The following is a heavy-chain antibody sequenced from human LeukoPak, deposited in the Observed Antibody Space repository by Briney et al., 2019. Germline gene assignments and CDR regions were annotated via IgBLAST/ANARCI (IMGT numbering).Heavy chain of an antibody. V-gene: IGHV1-2*02. D-gene: IGHD3-22*01. Sequence: ASVKVSCKASGYTFTGYYMHWVRPAPAQGLEWMGWINPNSGGTNYAQKFQGRVTMTRDTSISTAYMELSRLRSDDTAVYYCARAYYYDSSGSLHYWGQGTLVTVSS. CDR1: GYTFTGYY. CDR3: ARAYYYDSSGSLHY. CDR2: INPNSGGT. J-gene: IGHJ4*02.